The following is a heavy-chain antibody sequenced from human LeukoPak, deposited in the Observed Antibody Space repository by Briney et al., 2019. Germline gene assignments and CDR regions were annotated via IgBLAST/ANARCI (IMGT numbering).Heavy chain of an antibody. CDR1: GFTFTNYA. J-gene: IGHJ4*02. CDR2: ISGSGGST. CDR3: AIVGATALFDY. Sequence: PGGSLRLSCAASGFTFTNYAMSWVRQAPGKGLEWVSGISGSGGSTYYTDSVKGRFTISRDNPKNTLSLQMNSLRAEDTAIYYCAIVGATALFDYWGQGTLVTVSS. V-gene: IGHV3-23*01. D-gene: IGHD1-26*01.